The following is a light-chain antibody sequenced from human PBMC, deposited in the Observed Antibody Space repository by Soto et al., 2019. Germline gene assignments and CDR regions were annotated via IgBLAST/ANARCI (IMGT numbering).Light chain of an antibody. CDR3: TSYAGGNNV. Sequence: QSALTQPPSASGSPGQSVTISCTGTSSDVGGYNYVSWYQQHPGKVPKLMVYEVNKRPSGVPDRFSGSKSGNTASLTVSGLQAEDEADYYCTSYAGGNNVFGTGTKHIVL. CDR1: SSDVGGYNY. V-gene: IGLV2-8*01. J-gene: IGLJ1*01. CDR2: EVN.